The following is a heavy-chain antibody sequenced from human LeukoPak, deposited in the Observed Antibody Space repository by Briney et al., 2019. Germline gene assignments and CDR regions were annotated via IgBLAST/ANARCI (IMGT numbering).Heavy chain of an antibody. CDR1: GFTFSTYS. CDR3: AKEDIAAAGTEGDY. D-gene: IGHD6-13*01. J-gene: IGHJ4*02. CDR2: ISSSSSTM. Sequence: PGGSLRLSCAASGFTFSTYSMNWVRQAPGKGLEWVSYISSSSSTMYYADSVKGRFIISRDNAKNSLYLQMNSLRAEDTAVYYCAKEDIAAAGTEGDYWGQGTLVTVSS. V-gene: IGHV3-48*04.